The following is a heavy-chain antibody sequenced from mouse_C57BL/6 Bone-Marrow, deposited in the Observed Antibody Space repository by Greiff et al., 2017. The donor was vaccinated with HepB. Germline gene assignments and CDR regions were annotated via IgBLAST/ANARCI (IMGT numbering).Heavy chain of an antibody. D-gene: IGHD1-1*01. Sequence: VQLQQSGPELVKPGASVKISCKASGYAFSSSWMNWVKQRPGKGLGWIGRIYPGDGDTNYNGKFKGKATLTADKSSSTAYMQLSSLTSEDSAVYFCARRDYLRYFDVWGTGTTVTVSS. CDR2: IYPGDGDT. V-gene: IGHV1-82*01. J-gene: IGHJ1*03. CDR1: GYAFSSSW. CDR3: ARRDYLRYFDV.